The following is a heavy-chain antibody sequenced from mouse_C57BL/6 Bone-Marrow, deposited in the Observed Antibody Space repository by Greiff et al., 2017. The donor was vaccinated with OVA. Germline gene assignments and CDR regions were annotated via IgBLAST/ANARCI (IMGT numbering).Heavy chain of an antibody. CDR3: ANYYGSKDY. CDR1: GYTFTSYW. D-gene: IGHD1-1*01. J-gene: IGHJ2*01. CDR2: IDPSDSYT. Sequence: VQLQQPGAELVRPGTSVKLSCKASGYTFTSYWMHWVKQRPGQGLEWIGVIDPSDSYTNYNQKFMGKATLTVDTSSSTAYMQLSSLTSEDSAVYYCANYYGSKDYWGQGTTLTVSS. V-gene: IGHV1-59*01.